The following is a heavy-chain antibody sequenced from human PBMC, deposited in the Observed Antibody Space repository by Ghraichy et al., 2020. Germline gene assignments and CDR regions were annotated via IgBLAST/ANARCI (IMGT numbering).Heavy chain of an antibody. CDR1: GFSFSDFA. J-gene: IGHJ4*02. CDR2: ISISGGTT. D-gene: IGHD3-22*01. V-gene: IGHV3-23*01. CDR3: AKDSDGAYYYETSAFDL. Sequence: GGSLRLSCGASGFSFSDFAMAWVRQAPGRGLEWVSGISISGGTTYYSESVKGRFTISRDNSKNTLYLQMNSLRAEDTAVYFCAKDSDGAYYYETSAFDLWGQGTLVTVSS.